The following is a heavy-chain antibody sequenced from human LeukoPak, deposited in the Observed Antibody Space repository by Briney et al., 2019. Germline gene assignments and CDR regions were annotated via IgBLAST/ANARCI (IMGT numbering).Heavy chain of an antibody. D-gene: IGHD5-24*01. V-gene: IGHV3-23*01. CDR2: ISGSGGTT. CDR3: ARDRDGYNYDDY. J-gene: IGHJ4*02. Sequence: GGSLRLSCAASGFTFSSYAMTWVRQAPGKGLEWVSGISGSGGTTYYADSVKGRFTISRDNAKNTLYLQMNSLRAEDTAVYYCARDRDGYNYDDYWGQGTLVTVSS. CDR1: GFTFSSYA.